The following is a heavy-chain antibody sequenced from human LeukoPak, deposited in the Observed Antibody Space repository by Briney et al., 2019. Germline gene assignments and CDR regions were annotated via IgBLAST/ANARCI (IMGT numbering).Heavy chain of an antibody. J-gene: IGHJ4*02. CDR3: ARDVVGAAGPFNY. V-gene: IGHV4-39*07. Sequence: KTSETLSLTCTVSGGSISSTHYYWGWIRQPPGKGLEWIGTIYYTGTTYYNPSLKSRVTISVDTSKNQFSLKLNSVTAADTAVYYCARDVVGAAGPFNYWGQGILVTVSS. CDR2: IYYTGTT. CDR1: GGSISSTHYY. D-gene: IGHD6-13*01.